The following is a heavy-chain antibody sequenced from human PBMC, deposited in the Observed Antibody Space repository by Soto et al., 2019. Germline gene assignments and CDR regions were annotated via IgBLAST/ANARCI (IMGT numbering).Heavy chain of an antibody. D-gene: IGHD3-16*02. CDR2: ISAYNGNT. CDR3: ARDSYYDYVWGSYRLIDY. CDR1: GYTFTSYG. J-gene: IGHJ4*02. V-gene: IGHV1-18*01. Sequence: QVQLVQSGAEVKKPGASVKVSCKASGYTFTSYGISWVRQAPGQGLEWMGWISAYNGNTNYAQKLQGRVTMTTDTSTSTAYMELTSLRSDDTAVYYCARDSYYDYVWGSYRLIDYWGQGTLVTVSS.